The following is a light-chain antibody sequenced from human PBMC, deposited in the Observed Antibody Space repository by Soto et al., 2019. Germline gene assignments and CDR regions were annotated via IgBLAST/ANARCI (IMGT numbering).Light chain of an antibody. CDR1: QGISNY. Sequence: DIQMTQSPSSLSASVGDRVTITCRASQGISNYLDWYQQKPGKVPKLLIYAASTLQSGVPSRFSGSGSGTDFTLTISSLQPEDVATYYCQKYNSALGGFTFGPGTKVDIK. CDR2: AAS. V-gene: IGKV1-27*01. J-gene: IGKJ3*01. CDR3: QKYNSALGGFT.